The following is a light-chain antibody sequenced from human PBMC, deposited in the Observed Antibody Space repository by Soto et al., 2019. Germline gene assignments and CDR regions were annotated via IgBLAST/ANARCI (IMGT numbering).Light chain of an antibody. CDR3: QQGYSTPPAHT. J-gene: IGKJ2*01. Sequence: DIQMTQSPSSLSASVGDRVTITCRASQSISNYLNWYQQKPGKAPKLLIYAASSLQSGVPSRFSGSGSRTDFTLTIISLQPEDFATYYCQQGYSTPPAHTFGQGTMLAIK. CDR1: QSISNY. CDR2: AAS. V-gene: IGKV1-39*01.